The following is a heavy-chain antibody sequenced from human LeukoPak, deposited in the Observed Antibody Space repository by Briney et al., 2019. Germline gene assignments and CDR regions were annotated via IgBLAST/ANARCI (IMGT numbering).Heavy chain of an antibody. Sequence: SETLSLTCTVSGGSISSSSYYWGWIRQPPGKGLEWIGSIYYSGSTYYNPSLKSRVTISVDTSKNQFSLKLSSVTAADTAVYYCARRGRWPGWFDPWGQGTLVTVSS. CDR3: ARRGRWPGWFDP. CDR2: IYYSGST. CDR1: GGSISSSSYY. J-gene: IGHJ5*02. V-gene: IGHV4-39*07. D-gene: IGHD1-26*01.